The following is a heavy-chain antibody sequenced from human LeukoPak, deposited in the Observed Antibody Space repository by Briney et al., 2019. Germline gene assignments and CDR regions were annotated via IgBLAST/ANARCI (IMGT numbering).Heavy chain of an antibody. CDR2: IWYDGSNK. CDR1: GFAFSSYG. CDR3: AKDRADTVLRYFDWLGLMDV. D-gene: IGHD3-9*01. J-gene: IGHJ6*03. Sequence: GGSLRPSCAASGFAFSSYGMHWVRQAPGKGLEWVAVIWYDGSNKYYADSVKGRFTISRDNSKNTLYLQMNSLRAEDTAVYYCAKDRADTVLRYFDWLGLMDVWGKGTTVTVSS. V-gene: IGHV3-33*06.